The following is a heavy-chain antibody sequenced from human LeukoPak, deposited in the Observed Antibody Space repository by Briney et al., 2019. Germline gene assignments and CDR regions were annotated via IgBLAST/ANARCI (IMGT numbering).Heavy chain of an antibody. CDR1: GFTFSNYW. CDR3: ARDLSGGWYYFDY. CDR2: IKQDRSEK. J-gene: IGHJ4*02. V-gene: IGHV3-7*01. Sequence: PGGSLRLSCAASGFTFSNYWMSWVRQAPGKGLEWVANIKQDRSEKNYVDSVKGRFTISRDNSKNTLYLQMNSLRAEDTAVYYCARDLSGGWYYFDYWGQGTLVTVSS. D-gene: IGHD6-19*01.